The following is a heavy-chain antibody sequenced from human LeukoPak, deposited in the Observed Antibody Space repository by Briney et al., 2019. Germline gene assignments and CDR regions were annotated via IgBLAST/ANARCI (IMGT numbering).Heavy chain of an antibody. V-gene: IGHV3-30*02. J-gene: IGHJ5*02. CDR3: AKDRSGNAFVLNS. Sequence: PGGSLRLSCAASGFTFGSYGMHWVRQAPGKGLEWVAVVWFNGNNKYYADSVKGRFTISRDNSKNTLYLHMNSLRAEDTAVYYCAKDRSGNAFVLNSWGQGTLVTVSS. D-gene: IGHD3-3*01. CDR2: VWFNGNNK. CDR1: GFTFGSYG.